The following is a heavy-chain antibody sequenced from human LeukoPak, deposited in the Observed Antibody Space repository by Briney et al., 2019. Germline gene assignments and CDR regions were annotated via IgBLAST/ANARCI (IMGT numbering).Heavy chain of an antibody. CDR1: GGSISSYY. J-gene: IGHJ4*02. CDR3: ARDRDEWLPFDY. Sequence: ETSESLSLTCTVSGGSISSYYWSWIRQPPGKGLEWIGYIYYSGSTNYNPSLKSRVTISVDTSKNQFSLKLSSVTAADTAVYYCARDRDEWLPFDYWGQGTLVTVSS. CDR2: IYYSGST. D-gene: IGHD5-12*01. V-gene: IGHV4-59*01.